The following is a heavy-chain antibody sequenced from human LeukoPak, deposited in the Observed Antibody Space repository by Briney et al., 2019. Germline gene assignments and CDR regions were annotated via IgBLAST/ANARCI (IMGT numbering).Heavy chain of an antibody. Sequence: GGSLRLSCAGSGFTFSNYAMSWVRQAPGKGLEWVSSISGSGDNTYNAASVKGRFTISRDNAKNSLYLQMNSLRAEDTAVYYCAHGYDSSGSYAFDIWGQGTMVTVSS. D-gene: IGHD3-22*01. CDR1: GFTFSNYA. CDR3: AHGYDSSGSYAFDI. V-gene: IGHV3-23*01. CDR2: ISGSGDNT. J-gene: IGHJ3*02.